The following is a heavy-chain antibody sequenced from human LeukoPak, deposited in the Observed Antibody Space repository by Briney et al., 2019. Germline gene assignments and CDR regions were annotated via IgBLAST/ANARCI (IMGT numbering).Heavy chain of an antibody. V-gene: IGHV3-23*01. CDR1: GFTFSSYA. D-gene: IGHD6-13*01. J-gene: IGHJ5*02. Sequence: PGGSLRLSCAASGFTFSSYAMGWVRQAPGKGLEWVSAISGSGGSTYYADSVKGRLTISRDNSKNTLYLQMNSLRAEDTAVYYCARLCRGATYSSSWYDWFDPWGRGTLVTVSS. CDR3: ARLCRGATYSSSWYDWFDP. CDR2: ISGSGGST.